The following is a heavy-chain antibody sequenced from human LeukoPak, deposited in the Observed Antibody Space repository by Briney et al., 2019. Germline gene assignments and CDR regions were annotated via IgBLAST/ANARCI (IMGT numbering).Heavy chain of an antibody. CDR2: INPNSGGT. D-gene: IGHD3-10*01. J-gene: IGHJ4*02. Sequence: ASVKVSCKASGYTFTGYCMHWVRQAPGQGLEGMGWINPNSGGTNYAQKFQGWVTMTRDTSISTAYMELSRLRSDDTAVYYCARGRYYGSGSIYFDYWGQGTLVTVSS. CDR1: GYTFTGYC. CDR3: ARGRYYGSGSIYFDY. V-gene: IGHV1-2*04.